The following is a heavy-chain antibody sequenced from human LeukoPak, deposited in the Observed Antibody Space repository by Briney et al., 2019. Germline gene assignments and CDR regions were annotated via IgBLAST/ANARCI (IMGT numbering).Heavy chain of an antibody. CDR1: GGSISSYY. D-gene: IGHD3-22*01. CDR2: IYHSGST. V-gene: IGHV4-38-2*02. Sequence: SETLSLTCTVSGGSISSYYWSWIRQPPGKGLEWIGSIYHSGSTYYNPSLKSRVTISVDTSKNQFSLKLSSVTAADTAVYYCAREGVTMIVVVMGFDYWGQGTLVTVSS. J-gene: IGHJ4*02. CDR3: AREGVTMIVVVMGFDY.